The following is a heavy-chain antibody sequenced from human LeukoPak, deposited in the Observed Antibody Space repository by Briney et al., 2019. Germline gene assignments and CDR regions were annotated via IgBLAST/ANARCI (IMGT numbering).Heavy chain of an antibody. CDR3: AKDHQIRVLGTFDD. J-gene: IGHJ4*02. V-gene: IGHV3-23*01. D-gene: IGHD3-3*02. Sequence: GGSLRLSCAASGFTFSSYALIWVRQAPGKGLEWVADISVSGTSTYYADSVKGRFTISRDNSKNTLYLQMNSLRVEDTALYYCAKDHQIRVLGTFDDWGQGTLVTVSS. CDR2: ISVSGTST. CDR1: GFTFSSYA.